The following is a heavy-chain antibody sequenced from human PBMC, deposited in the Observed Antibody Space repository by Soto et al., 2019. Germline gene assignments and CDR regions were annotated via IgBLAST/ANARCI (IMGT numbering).Heavy chain of an antibody. CDR1: GDTFTVYY. Sequence: ASVKVSCTASGDTFTVYYMHWVRQAPGQGLEWMGRIIPNLGRANYAQKFQGRVTITADESTSTAYMELSSLRSEDTAVYYCARSDSNNYDILTGYFRAPQFDPWGQGTLVTVSS. J-gene: IGHJ5*02. CDR2: IIPNLGRA. V-gene: IGHV1-69*11. D-gene: IGHD3-9*01. CDR3: ARSDSNNYDILTGYFRAPQFDP.